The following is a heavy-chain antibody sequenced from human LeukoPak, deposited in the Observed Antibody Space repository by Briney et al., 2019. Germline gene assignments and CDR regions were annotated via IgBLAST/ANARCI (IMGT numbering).Heavy chain of an antibody. CDR1: GFTFSNYG. CDR3: AELGITMIGGV. V-gene: IGHV3-23*01. CDR2: VSGSGANT. D-gene: IGHD3-10*02. Sequence: GGSLRLSCAASGFTFSNYGMGWVRQTPGKGLEWLSSVSGSGANTYYADSAKGRFTISRDNSRDRIYLQMNSLRTDDTAVYYCAELGITMIGGVWGKGTTVTISS. J-gene: IGHJ6*04.